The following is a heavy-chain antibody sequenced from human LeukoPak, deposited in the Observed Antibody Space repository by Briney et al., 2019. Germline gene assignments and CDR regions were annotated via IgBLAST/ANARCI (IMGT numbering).Heavy chain of an antibody. D-gene: IGHD1-7*01. CDR1: GYTVTGYY. V-gene: IGHV1-2*02. J-gene: IGHJ4*02. Sequence: GASVKVSCKASGYTVTGYYMHWVRQAPGQGLEWMGWINPNSGGTNYAQKFQGRVTMTRDTSISTAYMELSRLRSDDTAVYYCARLGITGTTGGYYFDYWGQGTLVTVSS. CDR3: ARLGITGTTGGYYFDY. CDR2: INPNSGGT.